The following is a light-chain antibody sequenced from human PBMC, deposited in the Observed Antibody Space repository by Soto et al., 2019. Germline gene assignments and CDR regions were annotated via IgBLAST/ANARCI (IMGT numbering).Light chain of an antibody. CDR1: SSDVGGYNY. CDR3: SSYTSSSTLV. Sequence: QSALTQPASVSGSPGQSSTISCTGSSSDVGGYNYVSWYQQHPGKAPKLMIYEVSNRPSGISNRFSGSKSGNTASLTLSGLQAEDEADYYCSSYTSSSTLVFGRGTKLTVL. CDR2: EVS. V-gene: IGLV2-14*01. J-gene: IGLJ2*01.